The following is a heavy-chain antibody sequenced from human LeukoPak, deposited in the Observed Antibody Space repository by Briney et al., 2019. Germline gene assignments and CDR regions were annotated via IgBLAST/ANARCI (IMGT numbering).Heavy chain of an antibody. CDR3: ATAKEGYYYDSSGYRPNWFDP. D-gene: IGHD3-22*01. CDR2: FDPEDGET. J-gene: IGHJ5*02. Sequence: ASVKVSCKVSGYTLTELSMHWVRQAPGKGLEWMGGFDPEDGETIYAQKFQGRVTMTEDTSTDTAYMELSSLRSEDTAVYYCATAKEGYYYDSSGYRPNWFDPWGQGTLVTVSS. V-gene: IGHV1-24*01. CDR1: GYTLTELS.